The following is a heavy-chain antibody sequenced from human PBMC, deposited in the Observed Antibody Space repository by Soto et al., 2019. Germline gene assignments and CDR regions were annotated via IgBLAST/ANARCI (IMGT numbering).Heavy chain of an antibody. J-gene: IGHJ4*02. CDR2: INAGNGNT. Sequence: ASVKVSCKASGYTFTSYAMYWVRQAPGQRLEWMGWINAGNGNTKYSQKFQGRVTITRDTSASTAYMDLSSLRSEDTAVYYCARGYCSGGSCYSTTPFDYWGQGTLVTVSS. V-gene: IGHV1-3*01. D-gene: IGHD2-15*01. CDR1: GYTFTSYA. CDR3: ARGYCSGGSCYSTTPFDY.